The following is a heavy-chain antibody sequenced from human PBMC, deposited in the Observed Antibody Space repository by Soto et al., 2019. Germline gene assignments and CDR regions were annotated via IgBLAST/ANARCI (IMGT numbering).Heavy chain of an antibody. CDR2: IYYSGST. CDR3: ASCSSLSDYYYGMDV. V-gene: IGHV4-59*08. D-gene: IGHD2-15*01. CDR1: GGSISSYY. J-gene: IGHJ6*02. Sequence: SETLSLTCTVSGGSISSYYWSWIRQPPGKGLEWIGYIYYSGSTYYNPSLKSRVTISVDTSKNQFSLKLSSVTAADTAVYYCASCSSLSDYYYGMDVWGQGTTVTVSS.